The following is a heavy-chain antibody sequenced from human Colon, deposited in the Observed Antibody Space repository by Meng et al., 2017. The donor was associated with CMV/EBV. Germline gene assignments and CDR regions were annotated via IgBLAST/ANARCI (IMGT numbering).Heavy chain of an antibody. D-gene: IGHD4-23*01. CDR3: ARLNGGNSGDWFDP. CDR2: ISAYNGNT. CDR1: GFPFTSYS. J-gene: IGHJ5*02. V-gene: IGHV1-18*04. Sequence: ASVKVSCKASGFPFTSYSFTWVRQAPGQGLEWLGWISAYNGNTNYAQIVQGRVTITTDPSTTTAYLELRNLRSGDTAVYYSARLNGGNSGDWFDPWGQGTLVTVSS.